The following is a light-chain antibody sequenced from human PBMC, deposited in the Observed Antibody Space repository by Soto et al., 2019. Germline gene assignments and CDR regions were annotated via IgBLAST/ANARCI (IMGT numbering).Light chain of an antibody. CDR3: QHYYSAPLS. CDR1: QGVGST. J-gene: IGKJ4*01. CDR2: DAY. V-gene: IGKV3-15*01. Sequence: EIVMTQSPATLSVSPGERVTLSCRASQGVGSTLAWYRQQPGQAPRLLIYDAYIRATGVPARFSGSGSGTEFTLTISSLQSEDFAVYYCQHYYSAPLSFGGGTKVEIK.